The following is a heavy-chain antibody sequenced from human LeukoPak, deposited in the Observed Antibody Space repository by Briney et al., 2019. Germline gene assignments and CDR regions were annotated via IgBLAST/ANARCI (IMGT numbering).Heavy chain of an antibody. J-gene: IGHJ4*02. V-gene: IGHV3-30-3*01. CDR2: ISYDGSNK. D-gene: IGHD1-26*01. CDR1: GFTFSSYA. Sequence: GRSLRLSCAASGFTFSSYAMHWVRQAPGKGLEWVAVISYDGSNKYYADSVKGRFTISRDNSKNTLCLQMNSLRAEDTAVYYCARELFPSMVGGSYLPSDYWGQGTLVTVSS. CDR3: ARELFPSMVGGSYLPSDY.